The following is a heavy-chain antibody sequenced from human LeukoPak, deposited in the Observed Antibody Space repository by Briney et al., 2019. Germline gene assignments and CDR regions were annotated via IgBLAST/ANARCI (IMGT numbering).Heavy chain of an antibody. D-gene: IGHD3-22*01. CDR3: ARASGNYYDSSGYYRTPPRFDY. CDR2: IIPIFGTA. J-gene: IGHJ4*02. CDR1: GGTFSSYA. V-gene: IGHV1-69*05. Sequence: GASVKVSCKAPGGTFSSYAISWVRQAPGQGLEWMGGIIPIFGTANYAQKFQGRVTITTDESTSTAYMELSSLRSEDTAVYYCARASGNYYDSSGYYRTPPRFDYWGQGTLVTVSS.